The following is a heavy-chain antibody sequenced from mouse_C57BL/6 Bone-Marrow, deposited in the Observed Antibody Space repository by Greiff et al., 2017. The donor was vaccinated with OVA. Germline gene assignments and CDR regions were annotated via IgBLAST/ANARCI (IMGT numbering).Heavy chain of an antibody. Sequence: QVQLQQSGPGLVQPSQSLSITCTVSGFSLTSYGVHWVRQSPGKGLEWLGVIWSGGSTDYNAAFISRLSISKDNSKSQVFFKMNSLQADDTAIYYCARRGPLRDYDGVAYWGQGTLVTVSA. D-gene: IGHD2-4*01. J-gene: IGHJ3*01. CDR1: GFSLTSYG. CDR3: ARRGPLRDYDGVAY. CDR2: IWSGGST. V-gene: IGHV2-2*01.